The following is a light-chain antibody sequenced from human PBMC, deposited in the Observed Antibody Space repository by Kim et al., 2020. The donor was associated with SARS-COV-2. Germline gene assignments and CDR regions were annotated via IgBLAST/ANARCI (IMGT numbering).Light chain of an antibody. V-gene: IGKV3-20*01. Sequence: LSPEESATLSCRSSQSVSSSYLAWYQQKPGQAPRLLIYGASSRATGIPDRFSGSGSGTDFTLTISRLEPEDFAVYYCQQYVSSRYTFGQGTKLEI. CDR2: GAS. CDR1: QSVSSSY. J-gene: IGKJ2*01. CDR3: QQYVSSRYT.